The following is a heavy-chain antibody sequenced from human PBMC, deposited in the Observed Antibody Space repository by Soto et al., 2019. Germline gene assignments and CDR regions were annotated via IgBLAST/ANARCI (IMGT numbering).Heavy chain of an antibody. CDR3: ARDATGIDY. J-gene: IGHJ4*02. V-gene: IGHV3-30-3*01. Sequence: LRLSCAASGFTFSSYAMHWVRQAPGKGLEWVAVISYDGSNKYYADSVKGRFTISRDNSKNTLYLQMNSLRAEDTAVYYCARDATGIDYWGQGTLVTVSS. CDR2: ISYDGSNK. CDR1: GFTFSSYA.